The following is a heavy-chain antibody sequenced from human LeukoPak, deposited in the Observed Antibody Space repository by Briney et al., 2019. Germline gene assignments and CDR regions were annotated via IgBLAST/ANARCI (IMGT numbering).Heavy chain of an antibody. V-gene: IGHV4-34*01. CDR1: GGSFSGYY. CDR3: ASLRVPGYFDY. D-gene: IGHD3-16*01. Sequence: SETLSLTCAVYGGSFSGYYWAWIRQPPGKGLEWIGNIYYSGNTYYNSSLKSRVTISVDTSKNQFSLRLSSVTAADTAVFYCASLRVPGYFDYWGPGNLVTVSS. J-gene: IGHJ4*03. CDR2: IYYSGNT.